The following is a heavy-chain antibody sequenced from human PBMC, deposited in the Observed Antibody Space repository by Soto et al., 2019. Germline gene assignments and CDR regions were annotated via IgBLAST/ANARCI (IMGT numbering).Heavy chain of an antibody. V-gene: IGHV3-7*01. D-gene: IGHD2-2*02. Sequence: LRLSCAAFGFTFSGYWMSWVRQSPGKGLEGVANIKQDVSEKYYVDSVKGRFTISRDNAKKSLYLQMNSLRAEDTAVYYCARDLMGYIVVVPAAIYYYGMDVWGQGTTVTVSS. CDR2: IKQDVSEK. CDR3: ARDLMGYIVVVPAAIYYYGMDV. CDR1: GFTFSGYW. J-gene: IGHJ6*02.